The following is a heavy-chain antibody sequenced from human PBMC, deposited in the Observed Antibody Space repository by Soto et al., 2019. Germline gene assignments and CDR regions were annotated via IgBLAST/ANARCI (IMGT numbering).Heavy chain of an antibody. D-gene: IGHD2-15*01. CDR3: ARDRDRGMDV. CDR1: GFTFSSYA. CDR2: ISYDGSNK. J-gene: IGHJ6*02. V-gene: IGHV3-30-3*01. Sequence: LRLSCAASGFTFSSYAMRWVRQAPGKGLEWVAVISYDGSNKYYADSVKGRFTISRDNSKNTLYLQMNSLRAEDTAVYYCARDRDRGMDVWGQGTTVTVSS.